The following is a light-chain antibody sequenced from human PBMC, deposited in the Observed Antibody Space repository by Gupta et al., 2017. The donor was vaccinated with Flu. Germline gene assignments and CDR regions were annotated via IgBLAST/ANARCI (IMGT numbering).Light chain of an antibody. CDR2: DVS. Sequence: PGSVGADAGYSVLISCAETGSDVGGYNYVSWYRLYPGKAPKLIVSDVSRRPSGVPDRVSGSKSGTTESLTISGLQADDEADYDCCSSAGSYTVVFGGGTKLTVL. J-gene: IGLJ2*01. V-gene: IGLV2-11*01. CDR1: GSDVGGYNY. CDR3: CSSAGSYTVV.